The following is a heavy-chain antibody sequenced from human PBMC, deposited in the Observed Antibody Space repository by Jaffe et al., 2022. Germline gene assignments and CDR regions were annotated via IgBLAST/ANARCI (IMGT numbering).Heavy chain of an antibody. V-gene: IGHV3-48*03. D-gene: IGHD3-22*01. Sequence: EVQLVESGGGLVQPGGSLRLSCAASGFTFSSYEMNWVRQAPGKGLEWVSYISSSGSTIYYADSVKGRFTISRDNAKNSLYLQMNSLRAEDTAVYYCARWYYDSSVGVYFDYWGQGTLVTVSS. J-gene: IGHJ4*02. CDR2: ISSSGSTI. CDR1: GFTFSSYE. CDR3: ARWYYDSSVGVYFDY.